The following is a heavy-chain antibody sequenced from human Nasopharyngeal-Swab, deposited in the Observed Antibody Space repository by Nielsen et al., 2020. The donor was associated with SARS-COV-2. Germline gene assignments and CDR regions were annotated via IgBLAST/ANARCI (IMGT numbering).Heavy chain of an antibody. V-gene: IGHV3-30*04. CDR3: ARPSSLLWLGEGRGAFDV. Sequence: GESLKISCVTSGFTFNNYPMHWVRQAAGKGLEWVAVISYEGSIKKYADLVKGRFTVSRDSSTNTVFLQMNSLKVEDTAVYYCARPSSLLWLGEGRGAFDVWGQGTMLIVSS. CDR1: GFTFNNYP. CDR2: ISYEGSIK. J-gene: IGHJ3*01. D-gene: IGHD3-10*01.